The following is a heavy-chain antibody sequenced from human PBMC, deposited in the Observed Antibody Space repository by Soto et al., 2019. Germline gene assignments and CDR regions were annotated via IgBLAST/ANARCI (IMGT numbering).Heavy chain of an antibody. J-gene: IGHJ4*02. CDR2: ISYDGSNK. D-gene: IGHD3-10*01. V-gene: IGHV3-30-3*01. CDR1: GFTFSSYA. Sequence: QVQLVESGGGVVQHGRSLRLSCAASGFTFSSYAMHWVRQAPGKGLEWVAVISYDGSNKYYADSVKGRFTISRDNSKNTLYLQMNSLRAEDTAVYYCARDGPPNYYGSGSYYPYWGQGTLVTVSS. CDR3: ARDGPPNYYGSGSYYPY.